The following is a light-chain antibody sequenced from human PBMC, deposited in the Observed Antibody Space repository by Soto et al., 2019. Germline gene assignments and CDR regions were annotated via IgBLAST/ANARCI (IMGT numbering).Light chain of an antibody. Sequence: QSVLTQPASLSVSPGQSITISCTGTSSDVGIYNIVSWYQQLPGKAPRVLIYEVTKRPSGVSNRFSGSKSGNTASLTISGLQAEDEADYYCCSYAGSSTYVFGTGTKV. V-gene: IGLV2-23*02. CDR3: CSYAGSSTYV. CDR1: SSDVGIYNI. J-gene: IGLJ1*01. CDR2: EVT.